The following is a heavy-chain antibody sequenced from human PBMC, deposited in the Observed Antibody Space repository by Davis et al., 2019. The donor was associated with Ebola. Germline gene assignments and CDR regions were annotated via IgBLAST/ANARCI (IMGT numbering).Heavy chain of an antibody. CDR2: ISSSSSTI. V-gene: IGHV3-48*01. D-gene: IGHD3-3*01. Sequence: GGSLRLSCAASGFTFSSYSMNWVRQAPGKGLEWVSYISSSSSTIYYADSVKGRFTISRDNAKNSLYLQMNSLRAEDTAVYYCARGAGLTIFGVSHWFDPWGQGTLVTVSS. CDR1: GFTFSSYS. J-gene: IGHJ5*02. CDR3: ARGAGLTIFGVSHWFDP.